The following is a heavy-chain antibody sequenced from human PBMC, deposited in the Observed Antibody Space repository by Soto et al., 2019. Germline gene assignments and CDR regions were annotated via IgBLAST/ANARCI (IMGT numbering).Heavy chain of an antibody. D-gene: IGHD3-10*01. CDR3: ARDGSMVRERWFDP. CDR2: INNDGIDT. Sequence: EVQLVESEGGVVQPGGSLRLSCAASGFTFIGYWMHWVRQGPGKGLVWVARINNDGIDTTYADSVKGRFTISRDNTKNMVYLEMNSLRADDTAVYYCARDGSMVRERWFDPWGQGTLVTVSS. J-gene: IGHJ5*02. V-gene: IGHV3-74*03. CDR1: GFTFIGYW.